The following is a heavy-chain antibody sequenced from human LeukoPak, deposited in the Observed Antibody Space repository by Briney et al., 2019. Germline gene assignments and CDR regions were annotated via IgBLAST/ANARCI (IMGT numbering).Heavy chain of an antibody. CDR2: IYPGDSDA. V-gene: IGHV5-51*01. D-gene: IGHD2-2*01. CDR1: GYSFTSYW. J-gene: IGHJ4*02. Sequence: GESLKISCKGSGYSFTSYWIGWVRQMPGKGLEWMRLIYPGDSDARYSPSFRGQVTISADKSISTAYLQWSSLKASDTAMYYCARQRYCSSTSCRPYFDYWAQGTLVTVSS. CDR3: ARQRYCSSTSCRPYFDY.